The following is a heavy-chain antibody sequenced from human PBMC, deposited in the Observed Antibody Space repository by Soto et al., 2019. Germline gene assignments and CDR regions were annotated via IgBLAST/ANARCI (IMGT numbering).Heavy chain of an antibody. J-gene: IGHJ4*02. CDR2: ISYDGSRK. CDR3: TKEAMDRGVIGDY. V-gene: IGHV3-30*18. D-gene: IGHD3-16*02. Sequence: QVQLVESGGGVVQPGRSLRLPCAASGFTFSNDGMHWVRQAPGKGLEWVAVISYDGSRKYYEDSVGGRFTISRDNSKNTLYLEMNSLRPEDTAVYYCTKEAMDRGVIGDYWGQGTLVTVSS. CDR1: GFTFSNDG.